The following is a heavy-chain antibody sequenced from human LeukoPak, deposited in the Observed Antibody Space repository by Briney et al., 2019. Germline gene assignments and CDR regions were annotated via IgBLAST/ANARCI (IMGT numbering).Heavy chain of an antibody. CDR1: GGSISSGGYY. D-gene: IGHD3-3*01. J-gene: IGHJ4*02. CDR3: ARDWRHPRGMGHSFDY. Sequence: SETLSLTCTVSGGSISSGGYYWSWIRQHPGKGLEWIGYIYYSGSTYYNPSLKSRVTISVDTSKNQFSLKLSSVTAADTAVYYCARDWRHPRGMGHSFDYWGQGTLVTVSS. CDR2: IYYSGST. V-gene: IGHV4-31*03.